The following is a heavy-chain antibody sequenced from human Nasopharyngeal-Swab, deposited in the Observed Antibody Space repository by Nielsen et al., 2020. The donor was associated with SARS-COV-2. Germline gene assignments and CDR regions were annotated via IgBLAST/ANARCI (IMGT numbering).Heavy chain of an antibody. V-gene: IGHV3-23*01. D-gene: IGHD3-9*01. Sequence: GESLKISCAASGFTFSSYAMSWVRQAPGKGLEWVSAISGSGGSTYYADSVKGRFTISRDNSKNTLYLQMNSLRAEDTAVYYCARATPEYDILTGYRGWGQGTLVTVSS. J-gene: IGHJ4*02. CDR2: ISGSGGST. CDR3: ARATPEYDILTGYRG. CDR1: GFTFSSYA.